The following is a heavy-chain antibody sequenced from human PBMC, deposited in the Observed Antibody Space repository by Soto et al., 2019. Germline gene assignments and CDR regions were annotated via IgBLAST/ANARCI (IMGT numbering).Heavy chain of an antibody. J-gene: IGHJ3*02. CDR3: ARGSSNAFDM. V-gene: IGHV3-7*02. CDR2: IKPDGSDK. Sequence: EVQLVESGGGLVQPGESLRLSCAASGFSFYNYWMNWVRQAPGKGPEWVANIKPDGSDKKYVDSVKGRFTISRDNAKNSLFLQMNSLRAEDTAVYYCARGSSNAFDMWGQGTMVTVSS. CDR1: GFSFYNYW.